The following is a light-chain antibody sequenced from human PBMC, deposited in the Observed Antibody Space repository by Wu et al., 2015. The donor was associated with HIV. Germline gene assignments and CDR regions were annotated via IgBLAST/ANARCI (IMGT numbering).Light chain of an antibody. V-gene: IGKV3-20*01. CDR3: QRYGSSSYT. CDR1: QTVTNTN. J-gene: IGKJ2*01. CDR2: DTS. Sequence: EIVLTQSPGTLSVSPGERATLSCRASQTVTNTNLAWYQQKRGQAPRLLIYDTSSRATGIPDRFSGSGSGTDFTLTISRLEPEDFAVYYCQRYGSSSYTFGQGTKLETK.